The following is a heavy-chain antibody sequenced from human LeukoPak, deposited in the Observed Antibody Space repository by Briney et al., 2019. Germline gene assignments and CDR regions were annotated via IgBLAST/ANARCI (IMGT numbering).Heavy chain of an antibody. J-gene: IGHJ6*02. V-gene: IGHV4-39*01. D-gene: IGHD2-15*01. CDR2: IYYSGST. CDR1: GGSISSSYY. Sequence: PSETLSLTCTVSGGSISSSYYWGWIRQPPGKGLEWIGSIYYSGSTYYNPSLKSRVTISVDTSKNQFSLKLSSVTAADTAVYYCARHQYCSGGSCYANYYYYGMDVWGQGTTVTVSS. CDR3: ARHQYCSGGSCYANYYYYGMDV.